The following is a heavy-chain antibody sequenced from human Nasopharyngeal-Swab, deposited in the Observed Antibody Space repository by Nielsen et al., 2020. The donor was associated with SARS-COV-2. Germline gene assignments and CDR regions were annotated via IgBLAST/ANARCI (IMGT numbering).Heavy chain of an antibody. CDR3: ARGISYYDILTGYYGRGAYYFDY. J-gene: IGHJ4*02. CDR2: ISSSSDTI. D-gene: IGHD3-9*01. Sequence: GESLKISCAASGSTFSSYNMNWVRQAPGKGLEWVSYISSSSDTIYYADSVKGRFTISRDNAKNSLYLQMNSLRDEDTAVYYCARGISYYDILTGYYGRGAYYFDYWGQGTLVTVSS. CDR1: GSTFSSYN. V-gene: IGHV3-48*02.